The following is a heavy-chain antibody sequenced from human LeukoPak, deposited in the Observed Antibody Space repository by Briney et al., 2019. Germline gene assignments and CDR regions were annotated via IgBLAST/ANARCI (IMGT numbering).Heavy chain of an antibody. CDR2: INHSGST. Sequence: SETLSLTCAVYGGSFSGYYRSWIRQPPGKGLEWIGEINHSGSTNYNPSLKSRVTISVDTSKNQFSLKLSSVTAADTAVYYCARLDGGRYSSSSGLDYWGQGTLVTVSS. CDR1: GGSFSGYY. CDR3: ARLDGGRYSSSSGLDY. V-gene: IGHV4-34*01. D-gene: IGHD6-6*01. J-gene: IGHJ4*02.